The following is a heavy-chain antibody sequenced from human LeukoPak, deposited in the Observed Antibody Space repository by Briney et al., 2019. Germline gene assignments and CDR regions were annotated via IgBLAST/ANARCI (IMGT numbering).Heavy chain of an antibody. CDR2: IYYSGST. CDR3: ARQEDMITPV. Sequence: SETLSLTCTVSGGSISSSSYYWGWIRQPPGKGLEWIGSIYYSGSTYYNPSLKSRVAISVDTSKNQFSLKLSSVTAADTAVYYCARQEDMITPVWGQGTLVTVSS. V-gene: IGHV4-39*01. CDR1: GGSISSSSYY. D-gene: IGHD3-16*01. J-gene: IGHJ4*02.